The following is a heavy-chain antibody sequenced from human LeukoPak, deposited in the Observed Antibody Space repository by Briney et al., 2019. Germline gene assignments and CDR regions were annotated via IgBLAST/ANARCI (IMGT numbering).Heavy chain of an antibody. V-gene: IGHV7-4-1*02. J-gene: IGHJ6*03. D-gene: IGHD2-21*02. Sequence: ASVKVSCKASGYTFTTYAMNWVRQAPGQGLEWMGWINTNTGNPTYAQGFTGRFVFSLDTSVSTAYLQISSLKAEDTAVYYCARAQPYCGGDCYSPMPYYYYYYMDVWGKGTTVTISS. CDR3: ARAQPYCGGDCYSPMPYYYYYYMDV. CDR2: INTNTGNP. CDR1: GYTFTTYA.